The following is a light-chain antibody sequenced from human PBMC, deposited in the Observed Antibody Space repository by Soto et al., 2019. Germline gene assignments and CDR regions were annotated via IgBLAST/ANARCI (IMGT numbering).Light chain of an antibody. CDR3: QQCNSWPAT. Sequence: EIVLTQSPATLSLSPGERATLSCRASRSVSTYLAWYQQKPGQAPRLLIYDTFNRATGIPARFSGSGSGTDFTLTISSLEPEDFAIYFCQQCNSWPATFGQGTKVE. CDR2: DTF. CDR1: RSVSTY. J-gene: IGKJ1*01. V-gene: IGKV3-11*01.